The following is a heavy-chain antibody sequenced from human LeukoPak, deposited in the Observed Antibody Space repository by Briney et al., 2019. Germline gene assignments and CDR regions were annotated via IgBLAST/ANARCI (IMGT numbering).Heavy chain of an antibody. V-gene: IGHV1-8*01. CDR3: ARTRGYSGYDLTYYYYGMDV. D-gene: IGHD5-12*01. CDR1: GYTFTSYD. J-gene: IGHJ6*02. CDR2: MNPNSGNT. Sequence: ASVKVSRKASGYTFTSYDINWVRQAAGQGLEWMGWMNPNSGNTGYAQKFQGRVTMTRNTSISTAYMELSSLRSEDTAVYYCARTRGYSGYDLTYYYYGMDVWGQGTTVTVSS.